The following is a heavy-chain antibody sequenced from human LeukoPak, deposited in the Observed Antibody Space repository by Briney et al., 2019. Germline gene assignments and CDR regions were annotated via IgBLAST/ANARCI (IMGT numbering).Heavy chain of an antibody. Sequence: PSETLSLTCTVSGDSIRSSSYYWDWIRQPPGKGLEWIGTIYYSGRTYYNPSLKSRVTISIDTSKNQFSLKLTSVTAADTAVYYCARRRYYDNSGYLDWGQGTLLTVSP. CDR1: GDSIRSSSYY. J-gene: IGHJ1*01. D-gene: IGHD3-22*01. V-gene: IGHV4-39*01. CDR2: IYYSGRT. CDR3: ARRRYYDNSGYLD.